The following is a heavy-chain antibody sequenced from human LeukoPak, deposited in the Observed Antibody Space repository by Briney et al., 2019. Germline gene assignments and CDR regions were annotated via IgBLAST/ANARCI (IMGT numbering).Heavy chain of an antibody. J-gene: IGHJ6*03. D-gene: IGHD4-11*01. CDR2: INPSGGST. Sequence: ASVKVSCKASGYTFTSYYMHWVRQAPGQGLEWMGIINPSGGSTSYAQKFQGRVTMTRDMSTSTVYMELSRLRSEDTAGYYCASAYSMGFWYVDVWGKGTTVTVSS. V-gene: IGHV1-46*01. CDR1: GYTFTSYY. CDR3: ASAYSMGFWYVDV.